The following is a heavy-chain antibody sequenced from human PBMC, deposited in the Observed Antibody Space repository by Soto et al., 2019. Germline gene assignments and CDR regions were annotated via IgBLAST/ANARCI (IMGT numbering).Heavy chain of an antibody. V-gene: IGHV4-59*08. D-gene: IGHD4-17*01. CDR3: ARRPFYADYFDD. CDR2: IYYSGST. Sequence: SETLSLTCTVSGGSISSYYWSWIRQPPGKGLEWIGYIYYSGSTNYNPSLKSRVTISVDTSKNQFSLKLSSVTAADTAVYYCARRPFYADYFDDWGQGTLVNVAS. CDR1: GGSISSYY. J-gene: IGHJ4*02.